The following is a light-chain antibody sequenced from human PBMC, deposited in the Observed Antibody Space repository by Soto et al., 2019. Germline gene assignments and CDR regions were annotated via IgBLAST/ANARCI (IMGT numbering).Light chain of an antibody. CDR1: SSNIGNIA. V-gene: IGLV1-40*01. J-gene: IGLJ1*01. CDR3: QSYDSSLSGSEV. CDR2: GTN. Sequence: QSVLTQPPSVSEAPRQRVTISCSGSSSNIGNIAVNWYKQLPGTAPKLLVYGTNNRPSGVPDRFSGSKSGTSGSLAITGLQAEDEGDYYCQSYDSSLSGSEVFGTGTKVTVL.